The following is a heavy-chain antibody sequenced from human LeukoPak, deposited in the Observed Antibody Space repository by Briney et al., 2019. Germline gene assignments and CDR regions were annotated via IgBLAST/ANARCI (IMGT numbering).Heavy chain of an antibody. J-gene: IGHJ4*01. CDR2: IGISSGNT. V-gene: IGHV3-48*01. CDR1: GFNFSDYS. Sequence: GGSLRLSCAASGFNFSDYSMNWVRQAPGKGLEWISYIGISSGNTKYADSVKGRFTISRDKARLSLYLQMNSLRVEDTAVYFCARDHRYSFDNWGDGTLVTVSS. CDR3: ARDHRYSFDN.